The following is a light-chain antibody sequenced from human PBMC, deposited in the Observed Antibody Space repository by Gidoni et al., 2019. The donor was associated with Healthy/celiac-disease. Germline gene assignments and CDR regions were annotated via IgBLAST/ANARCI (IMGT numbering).Light chain of an antibody. V-gene: IGKV1-5*03. CDR3: QQYNSRPLT. CDR1: QTISSW. J-gene: IGKJ4*01. Sequence: IQITQSPSTLSASVGDRVTITCRASQTISSWLAWYQQKPEKAPKLLIYKASSLESGVPSRFSGTGSGTEFTLTISSLQPDDFATYYCQQYNSRPLTFGGGTKVEIK. CDR2: KAS.